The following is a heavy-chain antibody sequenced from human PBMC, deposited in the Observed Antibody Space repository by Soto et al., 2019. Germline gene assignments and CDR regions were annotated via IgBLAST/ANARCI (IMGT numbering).Heavy chain of an antibody. V-gene: IGHV3-72*01. CDR2: TRNKANSYFT. CDR3: AKYSGGYSRLLAY. J-gene: IGHJ4*02. D-gene: IGHD1-26*01. CDR1: GFTFSDHY. Sequence: GGSLRLSCAASGFTFSDHYMDWVRQAPGKGLEWVGRTRNKANSYFTEYAASVKGRFTISRDDSKNSLYLQMNSLKTDDTAVYYCAKYSGGYSRLLAYGGQGTLVTVS.